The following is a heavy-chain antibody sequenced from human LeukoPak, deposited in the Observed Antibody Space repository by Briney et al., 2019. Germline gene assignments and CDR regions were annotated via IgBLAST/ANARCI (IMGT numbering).Heavy chain of an antibody. Sequence: SETLSLTCTVSGDSVSRSSYYWTWIRQPPGKGLEWIGYIYHSGSTNYNPSLKSRVTISVDTSKNQFSLKLSSVTAADTAVYYCARGGYYSYFDYWGQGTLVTVSS. D-gene: IGHD3-22*01. CDR2: IYHSGST. J-gene: IGHJ4*02. CDR1: GDSVSRSSYY. V-gene: IGHV4-61*01. CDR3: ARGGYYSYFDY.